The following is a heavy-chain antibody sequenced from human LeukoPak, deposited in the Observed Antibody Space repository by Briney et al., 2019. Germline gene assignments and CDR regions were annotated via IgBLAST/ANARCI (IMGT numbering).Heavy chain of an antibody. V-gene: IGHV3-33*01. D-gene: IGHD3-10*01. CDR1: GFTFSSYG. CDR2: IWYDGSNK. J-gene: IGHJ4*02. Sequence: GGSLRLSCAASGFTFSSYGMHWVRQVPGKGLEWVAVIWYDGSNKYYADSVKGRFTISRDNPKNTLYLQMNSLRAEDTAVYYCAREALYGPFDYWGQGTLVTVSS. CDR3: AREALYGPFDY.